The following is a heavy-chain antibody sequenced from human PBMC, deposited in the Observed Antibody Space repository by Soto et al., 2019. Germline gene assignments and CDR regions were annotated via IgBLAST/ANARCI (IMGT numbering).Heavy chain of an antibody. CDR1: AFTFSRFA. J-gene: IGHJ5*02. CDR2: ISGSGDKT. Sequence: EVQLLESGGGLVQPGGSLRLSCVASAFTFSRFAMSWVRQTPGKGLEWVSAISGSGDKTFYADSVKGRFTISRDNSKNTLYLQMNSLRVEDTAVYYCAKGLSGSGAYQWFDPGGQGALVTVSS. CDR3: AKGLSGSGAYQWFDP. D-gene: IGHD3-10*01. V-gene: IGHV3-23*01.